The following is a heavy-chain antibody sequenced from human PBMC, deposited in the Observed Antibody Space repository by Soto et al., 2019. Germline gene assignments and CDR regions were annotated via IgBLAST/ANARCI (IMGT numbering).Heavy chain of an antibody. J-gene: IGHJ5*02. CDR1: GFTFSSYW. CDR3: AGSASYNWFDP. CDR2: IKSDGSTT. D-gene: IGHD6-19*01. V-gene: IGHV3-74*01. Sequence: EVQLVESGGGLVQPGGSLRLSCAASGFTFSSYWMHWVRQAPGKGLVWVSRIKSDGSTTYYADSVKGGFTISRDNAKNTLYLQMNSLRAEDTALYYCAGSASYNWFDPWGQGTLVTVSS.